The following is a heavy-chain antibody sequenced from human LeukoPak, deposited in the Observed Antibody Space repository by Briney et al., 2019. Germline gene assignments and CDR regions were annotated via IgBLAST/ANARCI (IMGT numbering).Heavy chain of an antibody. J-gene: IGHJ5*02. Sequence: GGSLRLSCAASRLTLSSYDIHWVRQAPGMGLEWVTFISHDGSKKHYADSVKGRVTISRDSSPGTVYLEMNSLRPEDTAVYYCARGAMIVAWGQGTLVTVSS. CDR3: ARGAMIVA. V-gene: IGHV3-30*03. D-gene: IGHD3-22*01. CDR2: ISHDGSKK. CDR1: RLTLSSYD.